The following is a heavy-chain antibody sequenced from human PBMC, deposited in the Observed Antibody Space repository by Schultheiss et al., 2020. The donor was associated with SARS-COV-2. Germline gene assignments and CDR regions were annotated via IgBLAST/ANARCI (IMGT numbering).Heavy chain of an antibody. Sequence: SQTLSLTCAISGDSVSSNSAAWNWIRQSPSRGLEWLGRTYYRSKWYNDYAVSVKSRITINPDTSKNQFSLQLNSVTPEDTAVYYCARGNAQQLVRYYYGMXXWGXGTXXXVSS. J-gene: IGHJ6*01. D-gene: IGHD6-13*01. CDR3: ARGNAQQLVRYYYGMXX. CDR1: GDSVSSNSAA. CDR2: TYYRSKWYN. V-gene: IGHV6-1*01.